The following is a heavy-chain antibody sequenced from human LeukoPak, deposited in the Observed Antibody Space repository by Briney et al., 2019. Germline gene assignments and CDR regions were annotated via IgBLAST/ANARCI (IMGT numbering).Heavy chain of an antibody. CDR2: IYPGDSDT. J-gene: IGHJ5*02. V-gene: IGHV5-51*01. Sequence: GESLKISCKGSGYSFTSYWIGWVRQMPGKGLECMGIIYPGDSDTRYSPSFQGQVTISADKSISTAYLQWSSLKASDTAMYYCARRVWDNWNDEGVYNWFDPWGQGTLVTVSS. D-gene: IGHD1-1*01. CDR1: GYSFTSYW. CDR3: ARRVWDNWNDEGVYNWFDP.